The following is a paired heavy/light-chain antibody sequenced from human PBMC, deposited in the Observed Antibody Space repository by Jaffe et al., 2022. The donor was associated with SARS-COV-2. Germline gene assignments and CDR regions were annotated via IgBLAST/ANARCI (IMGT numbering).Light chain of an antibody. CDR3: QQYNSYPFT. V-gene: IGKV1-16*02. CDR1: QGIRNY. CDR2: AAS. J-gene: IGKJ3*01. Sequence: DIQMTQSPSSLSASVGDRVTITCRASQGIRNYLAWFQQKPGKAPKSLIYAASSLQSGVPSKFSGSGSGTDFTLTISSLQPEDFATYYCQQYNSYPFTFGPGTKVDIK.
Heavy chain of an antibody. CDR3: TTGILD. CDR2: IERKTDGGTT. V-gene: IGHV3-15*04. CDR1: GSTFSNAW. J-gene: IGHJ4*02. Sequence: EVQLVESGGGLVKPGGSLRLSCAASGSTFSNAWMSWVRQAPGKGLECVGRIERKTDGGTTDYAAPVKGRFIISRDDSKNTLYLQMNSLKTEDTAVYYCTTGILDWGQGTLVTVSS.